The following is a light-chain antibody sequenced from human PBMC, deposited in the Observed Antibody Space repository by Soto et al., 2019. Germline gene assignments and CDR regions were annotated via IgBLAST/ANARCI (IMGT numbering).Light chain of an antibody. CDR1: QSVGRN. CDR3: QQYNNWPPIT. CDR2: DAS. J-gene: IGKJ4*01. V-gene: IGKV3-15*01. Sequence: EIVLTQSPATLSVPPGERATLSCRASQSVGRNLAWYQQRPGQAPRLLIYDASTRATYIPGRFSGRGSGTEFTLTISSLQSEDFAVYYCQQYNNWPPITFGGGTKVDIK.